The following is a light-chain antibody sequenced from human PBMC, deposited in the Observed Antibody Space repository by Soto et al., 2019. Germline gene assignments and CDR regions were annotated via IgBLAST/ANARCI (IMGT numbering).Light chain of an antibody. CDR3: QSYDSSLSVL. CDR1: SSNIGAGYD. Sequence: QSVLTQPPSVSGAPGQRVTISCTGSSSNIGAGYDVHWYQQLPGTAPKLLIYGNXNRPXXXXDXFSGSKSGTSASLAITGXXXXXXXDYYCQSYDSSLSVLFGGGTKVTVL. CDR2: GNX. V-gene: IGLV1-40*01. J-gene: IGLJ2*01.